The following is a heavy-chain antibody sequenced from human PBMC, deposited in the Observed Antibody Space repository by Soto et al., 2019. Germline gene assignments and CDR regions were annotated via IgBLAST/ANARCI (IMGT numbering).Heavy chain of an antibody. CDR1: GVSVRSYT. Sequence: SETLSLTCIVSGVSVRSYTWSWVRQPANKGLEWIGRVFSSVSATYNPSLKSRVTITMDTPENRISLKLDSVTAADAGVYYCARDGMTTGDTWGPGTAVTVSS. V-gene: IGHV4-4*07. CDR2: VFSSVSA. D-gene: IGHD2-21*02. J-gene: IGHJ4*02. CDR3: ARDGMTTGDT.